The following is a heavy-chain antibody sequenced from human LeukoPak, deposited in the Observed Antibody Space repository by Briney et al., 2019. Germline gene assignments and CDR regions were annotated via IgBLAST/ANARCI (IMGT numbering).Heavy chain of an antibody. V-gene: IGHV3-21*01. CDR1: GFTFSSYD. D-gene: IGHD2-21*01. J-gene: IGHJ4*02. CDR3: ARAPWGLQVPFEY. CDR2: ISKSSSNI. Sequence: GGSLILSCAASGFTFSSYDMNWVRQAPGKGLEWVSFISKSSSNIYYADSLKGRFTISRDNAKNSLYLQMNSLRAEDTAVYYCARAPWGLQVPFEYWGQGSLVTVSS.